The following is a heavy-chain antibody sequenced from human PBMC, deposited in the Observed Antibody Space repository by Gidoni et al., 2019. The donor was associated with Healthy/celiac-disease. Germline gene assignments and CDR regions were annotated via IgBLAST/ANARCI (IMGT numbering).Heavy chain of an antibody. V-gene: IGHV4-39*01. Sequence: QLQLQESGPGLVKPSETLSLPGPFAVGSIIRSSYSWGWIRHPPGKGLWWIGSICYSGGTSYNPSLKSRVTISVDTSKNQFSLKLSSVTAADTAVYYCARQEIGYCSGGSCFGAFDIWGQGTMVTVSS. CDR2: ICYSGGT. D-gene: IGHD2-15*01. CDR1: VGSIIRSSYS. J-gene: IGHJ3*02. CDR3: ARQEIGYCSGGSCFGAFDI.